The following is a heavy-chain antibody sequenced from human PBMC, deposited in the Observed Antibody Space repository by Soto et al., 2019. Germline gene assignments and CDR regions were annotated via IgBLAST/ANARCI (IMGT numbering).Heavy chain of an antibody. J-gene: IGHJ4*02. CDR3: ARRIAAAGPPDY. Sequence: ASVKVSCKASGYTFISYAIHWVRQAPGQRLEWMGWINAGNGNTKYSQKFQGRVTITRDTSASTAYMELRSLRSDDTAVYYCARRIAAAGPPDYWGQGTLVTVSS. CDR1: GYTFISYA. D-gene: IGHD6-13*01. CDR2: INAGNGNT. V-gene: IGHV1-3*01.